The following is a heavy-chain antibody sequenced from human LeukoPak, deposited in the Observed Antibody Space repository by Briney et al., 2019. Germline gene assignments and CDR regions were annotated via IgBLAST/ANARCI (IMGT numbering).Heavy chain of an antibody. D-gene: IGHD1-26*01. V-gene: IGHV4-59*08. Sequence: SETLSLTCTVSGGSISSYYWSWIRQPPGKGLEWIGYIYYSGSTNYNPSLKSRVTISVDTSKNQFSLKLSSVTAADTAVYYCATSAWSYSAFDIWGQGTMVTVSS. CDR2: IYYSGST. CDR1: GGSISSYY. CDR3: ATSAWSYSAFDI. J-gene: IGHJ3*02.